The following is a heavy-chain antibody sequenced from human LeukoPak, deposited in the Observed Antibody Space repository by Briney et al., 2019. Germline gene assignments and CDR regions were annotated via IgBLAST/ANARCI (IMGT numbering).Heavy chain of an antibody. CDR1: GGSFSGYY. Sequence: SETLSLTCAVYGGSFSGYYWSWIRQPPGKGLEWIGEINHSGGTNYNPSLKSRVTISVDTSKNQFSLKLSSVTAADTAVYYCARGGFHRRTVTTFDYWGQGTLVTVSS. V-gene: IGHV4-34*01. CDR3: ARGGFHRRTVTTFDY. D-gene: IGHD4-11*01. J-gene: IGHJ4*02. CDR2: INHSGGT.